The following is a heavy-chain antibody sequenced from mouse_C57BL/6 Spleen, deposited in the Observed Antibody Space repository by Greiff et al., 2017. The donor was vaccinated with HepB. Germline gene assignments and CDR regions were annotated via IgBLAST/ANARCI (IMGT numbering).Heavy chain of an antibody. Sequence: QVQLQQPGAELVKPGASVKMSCKASGYTFTSVWITWVKQRPGQGLEWIGDIYPGSGSTNYNEKFKSKATLTVDSSSSTAYMQLSSLTSEDAAVYYCARSPFITTVVAFDYWGQGTTLTVSS. J-gene: IGHJ2*01. CDR1: GYTFTSVW. CDR3: ARSPFITTVVAFDY. CDR2: IYPGSGST. V-gene: IGHV1-55*01. D-gene: IGHD1-1*01.